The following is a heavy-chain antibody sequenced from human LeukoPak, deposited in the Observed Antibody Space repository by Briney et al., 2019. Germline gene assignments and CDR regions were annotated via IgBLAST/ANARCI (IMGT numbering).Heavy chain of an antibody. CDR1: GFTFSSYS. V-gene: IGHV3-48*04. CDR3: AKDSPVATR. D-gene: IGHD2-15*01. CDR2: ISSSSSSTI. Sequence: GGSLRLSCAASGFTFSSYSMNWVRQAPGKGLGWVSYISSSSSSTIYYADSVKGRFTISRDNAKNSLYLQMNSLRAEDTAVYYCAKDSPVATRWGQGTLVTVSS. J-gene: IGHJ4*02.